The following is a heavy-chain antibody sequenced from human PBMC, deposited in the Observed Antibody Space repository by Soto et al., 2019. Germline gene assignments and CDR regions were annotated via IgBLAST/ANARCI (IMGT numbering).Heavy chain of an antibody. CDR1: GFTFSSYW. CDR2: INSDGSST. D-gene: IGHD6-13*01. CDR3: ARGSSWTFDY. V-gene: IGHV3-74*01. Sequence: GGSLRLSCAASGFTFSSYWMHWVRQAPGKGLGWVSRINSDGSSTSYADSVKGRFTISRDNAKNTLYLQMNSLRAEDTAVYYCARGSSWTFDYWGQGTLVTVSS. J-gene: IGHJ4*02.